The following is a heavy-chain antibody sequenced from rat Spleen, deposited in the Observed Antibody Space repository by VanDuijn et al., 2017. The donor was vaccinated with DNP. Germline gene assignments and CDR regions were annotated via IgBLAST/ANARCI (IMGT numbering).Heavy chain of an antibody. J-gene: IGHJ1*01. CDR1: GFNFNDYW. V-gene: IGHV4-2*01. Sequence: EVKLVESGGGLVQPGRSLKLSCEASGFNFNDYWMGWVRQAPGKGLEWIGEINKDSSTINYTPSLKDKFTISRDNAQNTLYLQMSKLGSEDTASYYCARHPYDGSYYYGWFFDFWGPGTMVTVSS. D-gene: IGHD1-12*02. CDR3: ARHPYDGSYYYGWFFDF. CDR2: INKDSSTI.